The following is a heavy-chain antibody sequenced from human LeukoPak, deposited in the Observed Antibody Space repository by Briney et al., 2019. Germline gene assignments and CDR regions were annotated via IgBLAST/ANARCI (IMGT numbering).Heavy chain of an antibody. CDR2: ISSSGSTI. V-gene: IGHV3-48*03. D-gene: IGHD5-12*01. CDR3: ARDGGYDDHDAFDI. J-gene: IGHJ3*02. CDR1: GFTFSSYE. Sequence: PGGSLRLSCAASGFTFSSYEMNWVRQAPGKGLEWVSYISSSGSTIYYADSVKGRFTISRDNAKNSLYLQMNSLRAEDTAVYYCARDGGYDDHDAFDIWGQGTMVTVSS.